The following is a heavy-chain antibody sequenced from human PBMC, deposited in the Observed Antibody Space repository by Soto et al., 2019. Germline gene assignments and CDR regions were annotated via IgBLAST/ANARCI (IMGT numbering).Heavy chain of an antibody. J-gene: IGHJ4*02. Sequence: SVKVSCKASGGTFSSYAISWVRQAPGQGLERMGGIIPIFGTANYAQKFQGRVTITADESTSTAYMELSSLRSEDTAVYYCARGIRRWLQLGNFDYWGQGTLVTVSS. CDR3: ARGIRRWLQLGNFDY. D-gene: IGHD5-12*01. CDR2: IIPIFGTA. V-gene: IGHV1-69*13. CDR1: GGTFSSYA.